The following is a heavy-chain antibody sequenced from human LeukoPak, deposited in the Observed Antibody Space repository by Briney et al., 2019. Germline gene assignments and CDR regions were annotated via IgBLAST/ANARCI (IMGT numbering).Heavy chain of an antibody. CDR1: GFTFIHSW. Sequence: GGSLRLSCAASGFTFIHSWMSWVRQAPGKGLEWVANIKQDGSEKYYVDSVEGRFTISRDNAKNSVSLQMNSLRGEDTAVYNCVRALGSSSADYWGQGTLVTVSS. D-gene: IGHD6-6*01. CDR2: IKQDGSEK. V-gene: IGHV3-7*01. J-gene: IGHJ4*02. CDR3: VRALGSSSADY.